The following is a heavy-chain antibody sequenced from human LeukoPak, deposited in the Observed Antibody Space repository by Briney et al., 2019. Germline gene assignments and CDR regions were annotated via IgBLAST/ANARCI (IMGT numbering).Heavy chain of an antibody. CDR3: ARSKDGSGFAAY. CDR2: INHSGNT. D-gene: IGHD3-22*01. V-gene: IGHV4-34*01. CDR1: GGSFSGYY. J-gene: IGHJ4*02. Sequence: SETLSLTCAVYGGSFSGYYWTWIRQPPGKGLEWIGEINHSGNTNYNPSLKSRVAISVDTSKNQFSLKLSSVIAADTAMYYCARSKDGSGFAAYWGQGTQVAVSS.